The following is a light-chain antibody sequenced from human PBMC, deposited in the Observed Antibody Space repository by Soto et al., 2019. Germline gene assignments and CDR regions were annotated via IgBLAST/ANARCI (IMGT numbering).Light chain of an antibody. CDR1: QAISNY. CDR3: QQSYSSPPT. Sequence: DIQMTQSPSFLSASVGDRVTITCRASQAISNYLNWYQQKPGKAPKLLIFAASSLQSGVPSRFSGSRSGPDFTLTISSLQPEDFATYYCQQSYSSPPTFGQGTKVDIK. V-gene: IGKV1-39*01. J-gene: IGKJ1*01. CDR2: AAS.